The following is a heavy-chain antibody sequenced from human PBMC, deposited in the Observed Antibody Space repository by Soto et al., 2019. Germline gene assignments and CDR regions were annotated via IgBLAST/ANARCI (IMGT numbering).Heavy chain of an antibody. D-gene: IGHD2-2*01. J-gene: IGHJ5*02. Sequence: QVQLEQSGAEVKTPGASVKVSCKASGYTFTSSSISWVRQAPGHGLEWMGWISAYNGQTKYAQKFQGRVTMTTDTARKTGVMELRSLRPDDTGLYDCAKVDAYAYNLVSWDQGTRVTV. V-gene: IGHV1-18*01. CDR1: GYTFTSSS. CDR2: ISAYNGQT. CDR3: AKVDAYAYNLVS.